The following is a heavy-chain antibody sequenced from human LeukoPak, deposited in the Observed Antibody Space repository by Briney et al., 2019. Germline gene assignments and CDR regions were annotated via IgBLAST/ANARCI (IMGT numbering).Heavy chain of an antibody. V-gene: IGHV3-23*01. D-gene: IGHD5-18*01. J-gene: IGHJ4*02. CDR2: ISGSGGST. Sequence: GGSLRLSCAASGFTFSSYAMSWVRQAPGKGLEWVSAISGSGGSTYYPDSVKGRFTISRDNSKNTLYLQMNSLRAEDTAVYYCAKKTFRSYGLSFDYWGQGTLVTVSS. CDR3: AKKTFRSYGLSFDY. CDR1: GFTFSSYA.